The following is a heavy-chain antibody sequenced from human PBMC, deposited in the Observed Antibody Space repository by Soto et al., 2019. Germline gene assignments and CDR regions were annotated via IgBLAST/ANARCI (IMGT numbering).Heavy chain of an antibody. V-gene: IGHV3-23*01. CDR2: ISGGRDDT. Sequence: SLRLSCAASGFTFSTYALSWVRQAPGKGLEWVSAISGGRDDTYYADSVKGRFTVSRDKSKSTLSLQMNSLRGEDTAIYYCATYSNFDYFDSWGQGTLVTVSS. CDR3: ATYSNFDYFDS. D-gene: IGHD5-18*01. CDR1: GFTFSTYA. J-gene: IGHJ4*02.